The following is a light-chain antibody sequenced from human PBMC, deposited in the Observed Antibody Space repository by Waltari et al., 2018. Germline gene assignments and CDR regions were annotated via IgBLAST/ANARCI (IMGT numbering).Light chain of an antibody. CDR1: SSDVGSYNY. V-gene: IGLV2-14*01. CDR3: TSYTSSNTYV. J-gene: IGLJ1*01. Sequence: QSALTQPASVSGSRGQSCTIPCPGTSSDVGSYNYVAWYQPHSGKHPKLLIYDVSKRPSGVSNRFSGSKSGSTASLTISGLQDEDEADYYCTSYTSSNTYVFGTGTKVTVL. CDR2: DVS.